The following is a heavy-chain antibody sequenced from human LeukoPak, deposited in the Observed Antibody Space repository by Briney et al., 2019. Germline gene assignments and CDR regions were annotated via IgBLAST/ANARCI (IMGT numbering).Heavy chain of an antibody. Sequence: SGGSLRLSCAASGFTFSSYGMHWVRQAPGKGLEWVAFIHFDGSTKYSGDSVKGRFTVSRDNSKNTLYLQMNSLRPEDTAVYYCAKDQCTRTRCDGYPGHWGQGTLVTVSS. D-gene: IGHD2-2*03. V-gene: IGHV3-30*02. CDR2: IHFDGSTK. CDR1: GFTFSSYG. J-gene: IGHJ4*02. CDR3: AKDQCTRTRCDGYPGH.